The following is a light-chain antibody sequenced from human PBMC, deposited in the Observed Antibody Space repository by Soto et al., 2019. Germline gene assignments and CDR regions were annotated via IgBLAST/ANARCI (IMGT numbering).Light chain of an antibody. V-gene: IGKV1-39*01. J-gene: IGKJ1*01. Sequence: DIQMTQSPSSLSASVGDRVTITCRASQSISSYLNWYQQKPWKAPKLLIYAASSVQSGVPSRFSGSGFGTDFALTVSSLQTEDSATYYCQKIYSTPPAFGQGTKVEIK. CDR2: AAS. CDR3: QKIYSTPPA. CDR1: QSISSY.